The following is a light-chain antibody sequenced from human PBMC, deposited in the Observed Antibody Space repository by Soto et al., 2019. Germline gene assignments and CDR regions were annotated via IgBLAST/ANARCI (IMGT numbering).Light chain of an antibody. J-gene: IGKJ5*01. CDR1: QDISNY. CDR2: DAS. CDR3: QQYDNLPIT. Sequence: DIKMTQSPSSLSASVGDRVTITCQASQDISNYLNWYQQKPGKAPKLLIYDASNLETGVPSRLSGSGSGTDFTFTISSLQTEDIATYYCQQYDNLPITFGQGTRLEIK. V-gene: IGKV1-33*01.